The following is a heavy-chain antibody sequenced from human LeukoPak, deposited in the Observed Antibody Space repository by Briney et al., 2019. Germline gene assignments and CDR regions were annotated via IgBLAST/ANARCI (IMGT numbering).Heavy chain of an antibody. CDR1: GFTFSSYS. CDR2: ISSSSSTI. D-gene: IGHD1-26*01. J-gene: IGHJ3*02. V-gene: IGHV3-48*04. Sequence: GGSLRLSCAASGFTFSSYSMNWVRQAPGKGLEWVSYISSSSSTIYYADSVKGRFTISRDNAKNSLYLQMNSLRAEDTAVYYCAGCLRGSYSPDAFDIWGQGTMVTVSS. CDR3: AGCLRGSYSPDAFDI.